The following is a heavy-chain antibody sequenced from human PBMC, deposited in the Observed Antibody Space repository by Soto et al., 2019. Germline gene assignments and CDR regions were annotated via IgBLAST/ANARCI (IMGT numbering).Heavy chain of an antibody. CDR2: IYSGGSA. Sequence: EVQLVETGGGLIQPGGSLRLSCAASGFTVSSNYMSWVRQAPGKGLEWVSVIYSGGSAYYADSVKGRFTISRDNSKNTLYRQMNSLRAEDTAVYYCARDYSSSRYYGMDVWGQGTTVTVSS. CDR3: ARDYSSSRYYGMDV. CDR1: GFTVSSNY. V-gene: IGHV3-53*02. D-gene: IGHD3-22*01. J-gene: IGHJ6*02.